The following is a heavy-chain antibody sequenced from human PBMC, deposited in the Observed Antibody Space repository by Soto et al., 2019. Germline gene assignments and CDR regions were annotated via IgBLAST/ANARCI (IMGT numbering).Heavy chain of an antibody. CDR3: ARGVAGPLHWFDP. CDR2: INAGNGNT. J-gene: IGHJ5*02. Sequence: QVQLVQSGAEVKKSGASVKVSCKASGYTFTSYAMHWVRQAPGQRLEWMGWINAGNGNTKYSQKLQGRVTITRDTSASTAYMELSSLRSEDTAVYYCARGVAGPLHWFDPWGQGTLVTVSS. V-gene: IGHV1-3*01. CDR1: GYTFTSYA. D-gene: IGHD6-19*01.